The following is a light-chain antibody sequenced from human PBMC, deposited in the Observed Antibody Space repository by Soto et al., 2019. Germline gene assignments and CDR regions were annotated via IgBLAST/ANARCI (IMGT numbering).Light chain of an antibody. J-gene: IGKJ4*01. Sequence: EFVLTQSPGTLSLSPGERATLSCRASQSVGSNSLAWYQQKPGQAPRILIYGASTRATGIPDRFSGSGSGTDFTLTISGLEPEAFAVYYCQQYGSSPPLTFGGGTKVEIK. CDR2: GAS. CDR3: QQYGSSPPLT. CDR1: QSVGSNS. V-gene: IGKV3-20*01.